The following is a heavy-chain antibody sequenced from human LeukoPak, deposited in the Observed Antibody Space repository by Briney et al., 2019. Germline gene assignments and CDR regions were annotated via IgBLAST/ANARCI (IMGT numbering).Heavy chain of an antibody. CDR3: ARVAYCDNSGYNWGQFYFDY. CDR2: INWNGRSI. V-gene: IGHV3-20*04. D-gene: IGHD3-22*01. CDR1: GFAFDNYG. Sequence: GGSLRLSCAASGFAFDNYGMSWVRQVPGKGLEWVSGINWNGRSIGYGDSVKGRFTISRDNAKNSLYLQMNSLRPEDTAFYYCARVAYCDNSGYNWGQFYFDYWGQGTLVPVSS. J-gene: IGHJ4*02.